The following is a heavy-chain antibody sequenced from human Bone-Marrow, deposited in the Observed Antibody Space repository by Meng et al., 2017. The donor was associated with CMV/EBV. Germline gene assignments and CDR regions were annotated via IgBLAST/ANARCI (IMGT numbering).Heavy chain of an antibody. CDR3: AREFGFIYYYGMDV. CDR1: GSTFSSYW. CDR2: IKQDGSEK. J-gene: IGHJ6*02. V-gene: IGHV3-7*01. Sequence: GGSLRLSCAASGSTFSSYWMSWVRQAPGKGLEWVANIKQDGSEKYYVDSVKGRFTISRDNAKNSLYLQMNSLRAEDTAVYYCAREFGFIYYYGMDVWGQGTTVTVSS. D-gene: IGHD3-10*01.